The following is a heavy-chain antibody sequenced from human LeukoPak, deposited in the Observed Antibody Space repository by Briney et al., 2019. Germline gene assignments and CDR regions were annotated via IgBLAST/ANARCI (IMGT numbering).Heavy chain of an antibody. CDR3: ATKTPGNYPYD. D-gene: IGHD3-22*01. J-gene: IGHJ4*02. CDR1: GFTFTSAP. Sequence: GGSLRLSCVLSGFTFTSAPMNWVRQAPGKGLEWVSTSGTDGDTYYADSVKGRFTISRDNSKNTVHLQMTSLRVEDTAVYYRATKTPGNYPYDWGQGTLVSVSP. V-gene: IGHV3-23*01. CDR2: SGTDGDT.